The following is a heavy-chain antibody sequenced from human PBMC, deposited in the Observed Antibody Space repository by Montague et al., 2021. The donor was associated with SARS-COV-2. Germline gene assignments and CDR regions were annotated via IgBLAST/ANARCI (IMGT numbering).Heavy chain of an antibody. J-gene: IGHJ3*01. CDR1: GFTFSGYE. Sequence: SLRLSCAASGFTFSGYEMNWVRQAPGKGLEWVSYISSSGSTIYYADSVKGRFTISRDNAKNSLYLQMNSLRAEDTAVYYCARGRERWSDAFDVWGQGTMVTVSS. CDR2: ISSSGSTI. D-gene: IGHD2-15*01. CDR3: ARGRERWSDAFDV. V-gene: IGHV3-48*03.